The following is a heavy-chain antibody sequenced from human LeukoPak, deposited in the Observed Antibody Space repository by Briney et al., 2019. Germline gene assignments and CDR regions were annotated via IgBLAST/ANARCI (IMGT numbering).Heavy chain of an antibody. V-gene: IGHV3-23*01. CDR3: AKDPKGGGSCCY. D-gene: IGHD6-13*01. CDR2: ISNNGGYT. Sequence: GGSLRLSCAASGFTFSSSAMSWVRQAPGKGLEWVSAISNNGGYTYYADSVQGRFTISRDNSKSTLCLQMNSLRAEDTAVYYCAKDPKGGGSCCYWGQGTLVTVSS. CDR1: GFTFSSSA. J-gene: IGHJ4*02.